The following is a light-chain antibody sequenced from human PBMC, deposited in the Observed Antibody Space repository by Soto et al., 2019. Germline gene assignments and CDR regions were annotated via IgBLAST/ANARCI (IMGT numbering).Light chain of an antibody. Sequence: QSALTQPPSASGSPGQSVTISCTGTNSDVGGYNYVSWYQQYAGKAPKLLIYEVTKRPSGVPDRFSGSKSGNTAYLTVSGLQGEDEADYYCNAFAGGAKWVFGGGSKRTVL. V-gene: IGLV2-8*01. J-gene: IGLJ3*02. CDR3: NAFAGGAKWV. CDR1: NSDVGGYNY. CDR2: EVT.